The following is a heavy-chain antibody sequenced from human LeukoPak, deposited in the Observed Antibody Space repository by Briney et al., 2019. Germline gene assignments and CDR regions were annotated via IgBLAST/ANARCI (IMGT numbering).Heavy chain of an antibody. D-gene: IGHD6-6*01. CDR2: ISGSGGST. CDR3: AKDRNSVGSSYNY. V-gene: IGHV3-23*01. Sequence: GGSLRLSCAASGFTFSSYAMSWVCQAPGKGLEWVSAISGSGGSTYYADSVKGRFTISRDNSKNTLYLQMNSLRAEDTAVYYCAKDRNSVGSSYNYWGQGTLVTVSS. CDR1: GFTFSSYA. J-gene: IGHJ4*02.